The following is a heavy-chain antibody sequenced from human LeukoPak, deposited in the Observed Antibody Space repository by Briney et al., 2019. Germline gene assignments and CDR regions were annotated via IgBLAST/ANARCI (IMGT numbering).Heavy chain of an antibody. V-gene: IGHV4-59*05. CDR3: ATGPRVPPGWSDP. CDR2: IYYSGST. J-gene: IGHJ5*02. D-gene: IGHD1-1*01. Sequence: PSETLSLTCTVSGGSISSYYWSWIRQPPGKGLEWIGSIYYSGSTYYNPSLKSRVTISVDTSKNQFSLKLSSVTAADTAVYYCATGPRVPPGWSDPWGQGTLVTVSS. CDR1: GGSISSYY.